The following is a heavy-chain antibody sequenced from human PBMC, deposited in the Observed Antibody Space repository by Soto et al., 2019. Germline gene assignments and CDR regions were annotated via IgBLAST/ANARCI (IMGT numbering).Heavy chain of an antibody. J-gene: IGHJ3*02. CDR3: ARGQYYYDSSDYDAFDI. Sequence: QVQLVQSGAEVKKPGASVKVSCKASGYTFTIDAMHWVRQAPGQRLEWMGWINAGNGNTKYLQKFQGRVTITTDTSARTAYMELSSLRSEDTAVYYCARGQYYYDSSDYDAFDITGQGTMVTVSS. V-gene: IGHV1-3*01. CDR2: INAGNGNT. CDR1: GYTFTIDA. D-gene: IGHD3-22*01.